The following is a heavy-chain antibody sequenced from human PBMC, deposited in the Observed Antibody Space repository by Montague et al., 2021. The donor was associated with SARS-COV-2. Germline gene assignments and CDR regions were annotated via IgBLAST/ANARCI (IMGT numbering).Heavy chain of an antibody. CDR1: GGSISSYY. Sequence: SETLSLTCTVSGGSISSYYWSWIRQPPGKGLEWIGYIYYGGSANXNPSLKSRVTISVDTSKNQFSLKLSSVAAADTAVYYCARTYYDILTGYYNRGAFDIWGQGTMVTVSS. J-gene: IGHJ3*02. CDR3: ARTYYDILTGYYNRGAFDI. V-gene: IGHV4-59*08. CDR2: IYYGGSA. D-gene: IGHD3-9*01.